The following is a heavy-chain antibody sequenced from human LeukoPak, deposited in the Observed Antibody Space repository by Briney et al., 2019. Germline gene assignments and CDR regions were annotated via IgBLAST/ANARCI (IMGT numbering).Heavy chain of an antibody. CDR1: GFTFSSYG. V-gene: IGHV3-30*18. J-gene: IGHJ4*02. CDR3: ANFGSYYAFGY. CDR2: ISYDGSNK. D-gene: IGHD1-26*01. Sequence: PGGSLRLSCAASGFTFSSYGMHWVRQAPGKGLEWVAVISYDGSNKYYADSVKGRFTISRDNSKNTLYLQMNSLRAEDTAVYYCANFGSYYAFGYWGQGTLVTVSS.